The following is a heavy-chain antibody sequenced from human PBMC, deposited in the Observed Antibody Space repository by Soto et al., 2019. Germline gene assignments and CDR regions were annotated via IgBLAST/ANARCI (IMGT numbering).Heavy chain of an antibody. J-gene: IGHJ4*02. V-gene: IGHV3-53*01. Sequence: VQLVESGGGLIQPGRSLRLSCAASGFTVSSNYMSWVRQAPGKGLEWVSVIYSGGDTYYADSVKGRFTISRDNSKNTLYLQMNSLRAEDTAMYYGAKVKEGTFDQWGQGTLVTVSS. CDR2: IYSGGDT. CDR1: GFTVSSNY. CDR3: AKVKEGTFDQ.